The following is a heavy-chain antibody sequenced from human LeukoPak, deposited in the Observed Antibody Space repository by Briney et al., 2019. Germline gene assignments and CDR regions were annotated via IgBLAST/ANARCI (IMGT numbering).Heavy chain of an antibody. CDR1: GGTFSSYA. CDR2: IIPIFGTA. V-gene: IGHV1-69*05. CDR3: ARAYCSSTSCYGGAFDI. D-gene: IGHD2-2*01. Sequence: SVKVSCKASGGTFSSYAISWVRQAPGQGLEWIGRIIPIFGTANYAQKFQGRVTITTDESTSTAYMELSSLRSEDTAVHYCARAYCSSTSCYGGAFDIWGQGTMVTVSS. J-gene: IGHJ3*02.